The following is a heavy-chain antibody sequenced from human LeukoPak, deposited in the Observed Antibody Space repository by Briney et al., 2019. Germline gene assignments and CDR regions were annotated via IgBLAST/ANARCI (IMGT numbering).Heavy chain of an antibody. D-gene: IGHD3-22*01. Sequence: ASVRVSCKVSGYSLVDLSMHWVRQAPGKGLEWVGGFDPEEGETIYAQKFQGRVTLTEDTATDTAYMDLSSLRSEDTAVYYCARTYDSSGPTYYYYGMDVWGQGTTVTVSS. CDR1: GYSLVDLS. J-gene: IGHJ6*02. CDR2: FDPEEGET. CDR3: ARTYDSSGPTYYYYGMDV. V-gene: IGHV1-24*01.